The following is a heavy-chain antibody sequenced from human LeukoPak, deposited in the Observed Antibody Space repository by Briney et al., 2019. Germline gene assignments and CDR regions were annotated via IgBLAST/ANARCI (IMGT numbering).Heavy chain of an antibody. CDR2: ISWNSGSI. Sequence: SLRLSCAASGFTFSSYTMTWVRQAPGKGLEWVSGISWNSGSIGYADSVKGRFTISRDNAKNSLYLQMNSLRAEDTALYYCAKDIGYGGNSNWYFDLWGRGTLVTVSS. D-gene: IGHD4-23*01. CDR1: GFTFSSYT. V-gene: IGHV3-9*01. J-gene: IGHJ2*01. CDR3: AKDIGYGGNSNWYFDL.